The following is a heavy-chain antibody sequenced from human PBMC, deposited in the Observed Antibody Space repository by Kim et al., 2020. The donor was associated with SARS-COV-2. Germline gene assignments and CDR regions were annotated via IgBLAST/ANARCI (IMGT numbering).Heavy chain of an antibody. J-gene: IGHJ6*04. CDR3: ASDRGGKSPMMDV. D-gene: IGHD2-2*01. Sequence: YNPSRKSRVTISVDTSKNQCSLKLSSVTAADTAVYYCASDRGGKSPMMDVWGKGTTVTVSS. V-gene: IGHV4-59*01.